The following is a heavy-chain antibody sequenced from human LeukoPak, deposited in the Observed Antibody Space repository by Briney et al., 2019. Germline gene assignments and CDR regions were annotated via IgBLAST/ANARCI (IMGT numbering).Heavy chain of an antibody. CDR2: IWYDGSNE. CDR1: GFTFTTYG. D-gene: IGHD6-6*01. Sequence: PGRSLRLSCAASGFTFTTYGMHWVRQAPGKGLEWVAVIWYDGSNEYYADSVKGRFTISRDNSKNTLYLQMNSLRAEDTAVYYCAKSLHGGSSSPEGYWGQGTLVTVSS. V-gene: IGHV3-33*06. CDR3: AKSLHGGSSSPEGY. J-gene: IGHJ4*02.